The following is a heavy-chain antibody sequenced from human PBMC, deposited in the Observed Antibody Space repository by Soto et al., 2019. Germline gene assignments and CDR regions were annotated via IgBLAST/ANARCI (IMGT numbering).Heavy chain of an antibody. CDR3: ARAPHYDFWSGYPNWFDP. J-gene: IGHJ5*02. Sequence: GGSLRLSCAASGFTFSSYSMNWVRQAPGKGLEWVSSISSSSSYIYYADSVKGRFTISRDNAKNLLYLQMNSLRAEDTALYYFARAPHYDFWSGYPNWFDPWGQGTLVTVSS. CDR1: GFTFSSYS. CDR2: ISSSSSYI. V-gene: IGHV3-21*01. D-gene: IGHD3-3*01.